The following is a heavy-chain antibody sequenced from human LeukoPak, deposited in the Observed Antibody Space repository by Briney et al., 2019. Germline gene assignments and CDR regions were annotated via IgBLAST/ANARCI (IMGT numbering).Heavy chain of an antibody. Sequence: GGSLRLSCAASGFTFSDYYMSWIRQAPGKGLGWVSYISSSGSTIYYADSVKGRFTISRDNAKNSLYLQMNSLRAEDTAVYYCARDGKRYYDILTGYLQPSYGMDVWGQGTTVTVSS. CDR1: GFTFSDYY. D-gene: IGHD3-9*01. V-gene: IGHV3-11*04. J-gene: IGHJ6*02. CDR2: ISSSGSTI. CDR3: ARDGKRYYDILTGYLQPSYGMDV.